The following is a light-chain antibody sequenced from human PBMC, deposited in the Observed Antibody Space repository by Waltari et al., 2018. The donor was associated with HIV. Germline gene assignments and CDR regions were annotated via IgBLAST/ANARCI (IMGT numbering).Light chain of an antibody. CDR1: NSNIGNTD. CDR2: DNN. CDR3: GTWDGRLTAGV. Sequence: QSVLTQPPSMSAAPGQNVSIPCSGSNSNIGNTDVSWYQQIPATAPKLLIYDNNKRPSGIPDRFSGSKSRTSASLDITGVQTGDEADYYCGTWDGRLTAGVFGGGTKLTVL. J-gene: IGLJ3*02. V-gene: IGLV1-51*01.